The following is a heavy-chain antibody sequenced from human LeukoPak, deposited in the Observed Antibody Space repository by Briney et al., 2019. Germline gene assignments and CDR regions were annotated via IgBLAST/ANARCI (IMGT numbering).Heavy chain of an antibody. CDR1: GDSVSSNSAA. V-gene: IGHV6-1*01. D-gene: IGHD6-13*01. CDR2: TYYRSKWYN. J-gene: IGHJ4*02. Sequence: SQTLSLTCAISGDSVSSNSAAWNWIRQSPSRGLECLGRTYYRSKWYNEYAVSVKSRITINPDTSKSRFSLQLNSVTPKDTAVYYCARAAAGVFDYWGQGTLVTVSS. CDR3: ARAAAGVFDY.